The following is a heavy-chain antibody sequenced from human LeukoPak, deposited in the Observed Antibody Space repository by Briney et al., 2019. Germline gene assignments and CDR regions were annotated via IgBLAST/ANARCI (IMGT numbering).Heavy chain of an antibody. CDR1: GLSFSSFA. CDR2: IRGNGDT. Sequence: PGGSLRLSCAASGLSFSSFAMSWVRQGPARGLEWVSSIRGNGDTFYADSVKGRFTLSSDSSTNTVYFQLHNLRVEDTAMYYCARASWVSSADAVRWGQGSLVTVCS. CDR3: ARASWVSSADAVR. D-gene: IGHD3-16*01. J-gene: IGHJ4*02. V-gene: IGHV3-23*01.